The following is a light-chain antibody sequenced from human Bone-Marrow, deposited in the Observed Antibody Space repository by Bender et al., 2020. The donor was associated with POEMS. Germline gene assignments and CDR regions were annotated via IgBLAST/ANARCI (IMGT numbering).Light chain of an antibody. CDR1: SSNIGGNA. Sequence: GSSSNIGGNAVNWWQQLPGTAPKLLIYGNDQRPSGVPDRFSGSKSGTSASLAISGLQSEDETDYFCSAWDGILNGWVFGGGTELTVL. CDR3: SAWDGILNGWV. CDR2: GND. J-gene: IGLJ3*02. V-gene: IGLV1-44*01.